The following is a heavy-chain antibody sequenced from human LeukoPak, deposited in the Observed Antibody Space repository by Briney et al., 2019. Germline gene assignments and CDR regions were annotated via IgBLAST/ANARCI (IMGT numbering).Heavy chain of an antibody. J-gene: IGHJ4*02. V-gene: IGHV3-23*01. D-gene: IGHD3-10*01. Sequence: GGSLRLSCAASGFTFSSYAMSWVRQAPGKGLEWVSAISGSGGNTYYADSVKGRFTISRDNSKNTLYLQMNSLRAEDTAVYYCARPYYYGSGSYYNRYYFDYWGQGTLVTVSS. CDR3: ARPYYYGSGSYYNRYYFDY. CDR2: ISGSGGNT. CDR1: GFTFSSYA.